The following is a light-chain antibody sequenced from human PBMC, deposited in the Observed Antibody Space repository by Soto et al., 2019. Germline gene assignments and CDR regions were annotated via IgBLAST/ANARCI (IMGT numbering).Light chain of an antibody. CDR2: AAS. J-gene: IGKJ1*01. CDR3: QQANSFPRT. V-gene: IGKV1-12*01. Sequence: DIQMTQSPSSVSASVGDRVTITCRASQDISTWLAWYQQKPAKAPKLLIYAASNLQTGLPSRFSGSGSGTDFTLTISSLQPEDFATYYCQQANSFPRTFGQGTKVEIK. CDR1: QDISTW.